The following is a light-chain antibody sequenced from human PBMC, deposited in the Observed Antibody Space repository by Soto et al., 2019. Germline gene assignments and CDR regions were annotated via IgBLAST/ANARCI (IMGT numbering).Light chain of an antibody. Sequence: ENLFTQSPATLALSPGERATPSFRASQSVSSYLAWYQQKPGQAPRLLIYDASNRATGIPARFSGSGSGTDFTLTISSLEPEDFAVYYCQQRSNWPPITFGQGTRLEIK. J-gene: IGKJ5*01. CDR1: QSVSSY. CDR2: DAS. V-gene: IGKV3-11*01. CDR3: QQRSNWPPIT.